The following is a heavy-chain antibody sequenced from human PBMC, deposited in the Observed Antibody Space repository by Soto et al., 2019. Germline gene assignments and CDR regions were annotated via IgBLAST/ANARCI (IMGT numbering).Heavy chain of an antibody. J-gene: IGHJ6*02. D-gene: IGHD3-10*01. CDR1: GIPVSSNY. V-gene: IGHV3-53*04. Sequence: EVQLVESGGGLVQPGGSLRLSCVASGIPVSSNYMTWVRQAPGKGLEWVSVLHSGGDTYYANSVKGRFTISRHDSTNTLFLQMNSLTAEDTAVYYCARDEPYYYASRMDGWGQGTTVTVSS. CDR2: LHSGGDT. CDR3: ARDEPYYYASRMDG.